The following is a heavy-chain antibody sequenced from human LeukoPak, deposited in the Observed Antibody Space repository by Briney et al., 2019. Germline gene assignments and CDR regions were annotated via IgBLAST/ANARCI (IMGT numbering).Heavy chain of an antibody. V-gene: IGHV3-30*02. D-gene: IGHD1-7*01. CDR1: GFSFSSHG. CDR2: MRYDGSKK. J-gene: IGHJ4*02. CDR3: AKDSGLYEGTTFDY. Sequence: PGGSLRLSCAASGFSFSSHGMHWVRQAPGKGLEWVAFMRYDGSKKYYADSVKGRFTISRDNSKNTLYLQMNSLRAEDTAVYYCAKDSGLYEGTTFDYWGQGTLATVSS.